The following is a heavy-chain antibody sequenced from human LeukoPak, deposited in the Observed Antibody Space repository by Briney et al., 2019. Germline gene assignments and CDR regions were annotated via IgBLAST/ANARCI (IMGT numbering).Heavy chain of an antibody. CDR1: GDSVSSNTAA. CDR2: TFYRSKWYN. Sequence: SQTLSLTCVIAGDSVSSNTAAWNWIRQSPLRGLEWLGRTFYRSKWYNDYAGSVKSRITISPDTSKNHFSLHLDSVTPEDTAMYYCARDGWPAFDYWGQGTLVTVSS. CDR3: ARDGWPAFDY. J-gene: IGHJ4*02. D-gene: IGHD2-15*01. V-gene: IGHV6-1*01.